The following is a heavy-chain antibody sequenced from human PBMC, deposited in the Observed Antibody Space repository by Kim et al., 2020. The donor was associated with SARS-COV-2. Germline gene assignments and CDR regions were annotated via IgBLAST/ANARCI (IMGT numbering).Heavy chain of an antibody. CDR3: AKEGSLSSSWYFLGGYFQH. V-gene: IGHV3-43*02. Sequence: GGSLRLSCVASGFNFSSYEMNWVRQAPGKGLEWVSLISGDGGSTYYADSVKGRFTISRDNSKNSLYLQMNSLRTEDTALYYCAKEGSLSSSWYFLGGYFQHWGQGTLVTVSS. J-gene: IGHJ1*01. CDR2: ISGDGGST. D-gene: IGHD6-13*01. CDR1: GFNFSSYE.